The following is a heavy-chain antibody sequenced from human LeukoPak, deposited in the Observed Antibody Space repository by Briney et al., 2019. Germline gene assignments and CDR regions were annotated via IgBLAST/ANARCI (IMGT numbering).Heavy chain of an antibody. CDR3: VKDTYSSGRINWFDP. D-gene: IGHD6-19*01. J-gene: IGHJ5*02. V-gene: IGHV3-30*04. Sequence: PGGSLRLSCAASGFTFSSYAMHWVRQAPGKGLEWVAVISYDGSNKYYADSVKGRFTISRDNSKNTLYLQMNSLRAEDTAVYYCVKDTYSSGRINWFDPWGQGTLVTVSS. CDR1: GFTFSSYA. CDR2: ISYDGSNK.